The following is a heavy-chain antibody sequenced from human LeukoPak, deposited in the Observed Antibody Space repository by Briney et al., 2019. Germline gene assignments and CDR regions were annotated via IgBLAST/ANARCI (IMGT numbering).Heavy chain of an antibody. V-gene: IGHV4-39*07. J-gene: IGHJ4*02. Sequence: KPSETLSLTCTVSGGSISSSSYYWGWIRQPPGKGLEWIGSIYYSGSTYYNPSLKSRVTISVDTSKNQFSLKLTSVTAADTAVYYCARGLGGSSGCFGYWGQGTLVTVSS. CDR1: GGSISSSSYY. CDR3: ARGLGGSSGCFGY. D-gene: IGHD6-19*01. CDR2: IYYSGST.